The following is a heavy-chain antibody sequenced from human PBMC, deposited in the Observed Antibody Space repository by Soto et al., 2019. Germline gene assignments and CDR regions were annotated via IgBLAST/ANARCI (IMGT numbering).Heavy chain of an antibody. CDR3: ARGTVTGSEYNLCYYGMDV. Sequence: QVQLVQSGVEVKKPGSSVKVSCKAAGGTLNSYAIDWVRQAPGQGLEWMGGIIPIFGNTYYAQRLQGRVKLTADESTRTAYMGLSTLTSEDTAVYYCARGTVTGSEYNLCYYGMDVWCHGPTFIVSS. D-gene: IGHD1-1*01. J-gene: IGHJ6*02. CDR2: IIPIFGNT. V-gene: IGHV1-69*12. CDR1: GGTLNSYA.